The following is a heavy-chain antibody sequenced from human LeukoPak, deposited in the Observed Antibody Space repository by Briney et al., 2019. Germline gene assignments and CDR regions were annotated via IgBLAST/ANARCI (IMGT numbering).Heavy chain of an antibody. CDR2: RNPADSDT. CDR1: GYTFTTYW. V-gene: IGHV5-51*01. D-gene: IGHD2-2*01. J-gene: IGHJ3*01. Sequence: GESLKISCKGSGYTFTTYWIGWVRHMPGKGLEWIGLRNPADSDTRYSPSFQGQVTIPVDKSISTAYLEWSSLKASDTAMYYCARHVSSSRVAYDVWGQGTMVTVSS. CDR3: ARHVSSSRVAYDV.